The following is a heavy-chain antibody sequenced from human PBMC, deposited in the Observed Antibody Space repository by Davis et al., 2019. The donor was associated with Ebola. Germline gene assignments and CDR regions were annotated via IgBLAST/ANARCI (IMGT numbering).Heavy chain of an antibody. J-gene: IGHJ6*02. CDR2: IIPILGIA. Sequence: SVKVSCKASGGTFSSYAISWVRQAPGQGLEWMGRIIPILGIANYAQKFQGRVTITADESTSTAYMELSSLRSEDTAVYYCARDIGGGIAAAESYYYGMDVWGQGTTVTVSS. CDR1: GGTFSSYA. CDR3: ARDIGGGIAAAESYYYGMDV. V-gene: IGHV1-69*04. D-gene: IGHD6-13*01.